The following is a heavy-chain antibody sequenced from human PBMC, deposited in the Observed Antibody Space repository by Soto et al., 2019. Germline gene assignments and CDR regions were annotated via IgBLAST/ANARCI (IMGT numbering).Heavy chain of an antibody. D-gene: IGHD5-12*01. CDR1: GYTFKSYG. J-gene: IGHJ6*02. CDR2: ISGHNGKA. Sequence: ASVKVSCKASGYTFKSYGVMWVRKAPGQGLEWMGWISGHNGKADYAENFQGRVIMTTDTSTATASMDLRGLRSDDTAVYYCARKGYIGNFAMDVWGQGTTVNVSS. CDR3: ARKGYIGNFAMDV. V-gene: IGHV1-18*04.